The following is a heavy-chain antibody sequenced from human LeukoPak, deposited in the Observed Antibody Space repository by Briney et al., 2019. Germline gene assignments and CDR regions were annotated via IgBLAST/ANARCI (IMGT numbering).Heavy chain of an antibody. CDR2: INNNGGST. CDR1: GFTFSRYA. CDR3: VKTMITFGGVIRTDAFDM. D-gene: IGHD3-16*01. V-gene: IGHV3-64D*06. Sequence: GGSLRLSCSASGFTFSRYAMHWVRRAPGKGLEYGSGINNNGGSTYYADSVKARFTISRDNSKNTLFLQMTSLRAEDTAVYFCVKTMITFGGVIRTDAFDMWGQGTLVTVSS. J-gene: IGHJ3*02.